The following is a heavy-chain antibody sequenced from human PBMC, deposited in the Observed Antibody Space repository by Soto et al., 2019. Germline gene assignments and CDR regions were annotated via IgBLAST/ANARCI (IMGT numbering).Heavy chain of an antibody. V-gene: IGHV4-34*01. CDR1: GGSFSGYY. CDR2: INHSGST. J-gene: IGHJ4*02. CDR3: ASGRVGAPRGPYIDY. D-gene: IGHD3-16*01. Sequence: SETLSLTCAVYGGSFSGYYWSWIRQPPGKGLEWIGEINHSGSTNYNPSLKSRVTISVDTSKNQFSLKLSSVTAADTAVYYWASGRVGAPRGPYIDYWGQGPLVPVSS.